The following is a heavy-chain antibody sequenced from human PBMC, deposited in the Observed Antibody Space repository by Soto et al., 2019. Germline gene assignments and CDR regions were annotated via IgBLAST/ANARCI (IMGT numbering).Heavy chain of an antibody. CDR1: GDSVTGVSDY. D-gene: IGHD3-10*01. J-gene: IGHJ6*03. CDR2: IYYSGSA. CDR3: ARGVGFGYYYYMDL. V-gene: IGHV4-61*01. Sequence: SETLSLTCTVSGDSVTGVSDYWSWIRQPPGKGLEWIGYIYYSGSADYSPSLGSRVTISIDTSKNKFSLKLTSVTAADTAVYYCARGVGFGYYYYMDLWGQGTTVTVSS.